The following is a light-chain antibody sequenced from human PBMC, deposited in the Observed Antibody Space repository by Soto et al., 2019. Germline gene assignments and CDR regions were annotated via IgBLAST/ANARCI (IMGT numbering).Light chain of an antibody. CDR1: QSVTTY. CDR3: QQRHSTHRT. V-gene: IGKV1-39*01. CDR2: GAS. J-gene: IGKJ1*01. Sequence: DVQRTQSPSSLSASVGDRVTITCRASQSVTTYLNWYQQKPGQAPKLLIYGASTLQGGVPSRFSGTGSGTVFTLTVSSRQPDDFATYYCQQRHSTHRTFGQGTKVEIK.